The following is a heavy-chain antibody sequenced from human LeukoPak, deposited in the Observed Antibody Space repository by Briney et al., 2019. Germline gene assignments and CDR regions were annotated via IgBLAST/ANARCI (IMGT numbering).Heavy chain of an antibody. J-gene: IGHJ4*02. D-gene: IGHD3-22*01. CDR2: IWYDGSNK. CDR3: AKDGAYYYDSSGYGLDY. CDR1: GFTYSNHW. Sequence: PGGSLRLSCAASGFTYSNHWMSWVRQAPGKGLEWVAVIWYDGSNKYYADSVKGRFTISRDNSKNTLYLQMNSLRAEDTAVYYCAKDGAYYYDSSGYGLDYWGQGTLVTVSS. V-gene: IGHV3-33*06.